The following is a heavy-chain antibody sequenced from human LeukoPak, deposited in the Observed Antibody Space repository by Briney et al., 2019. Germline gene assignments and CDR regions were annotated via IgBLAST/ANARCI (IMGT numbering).Heavy chain of an antibody. D-gene: IGHD2-2*01. Sequence: PGGSLRLSCAASGFTSSDYTMNWVRQAPGKGLEWVSGICVSDGSTYYADSVKGRFTMSRDNSNNMLFLQMNSLRAEDTAVYYCAKDRYCSSTNCPYDYWGQGTLVAVSS. J-gene: IGHJ4*02. CDR2: ICVSDGST. CDR3: AKDRYCSSTNCPYDY. CDR1: GFTSSDYT. V-gene: IGHV3-23*01.